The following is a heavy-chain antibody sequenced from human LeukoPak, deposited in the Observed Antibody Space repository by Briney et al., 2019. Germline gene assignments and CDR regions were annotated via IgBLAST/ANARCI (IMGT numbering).Heavy chain of an antibody. V-gene: IGHV3-48*01. D-gene: IGHD3-9*01. CDR2: ISSDSAII. CDR3: AKVPRQHDNWFDP. CDR1: GFTFSSHS. Sequence: GGSLRLSCAASGFTFSSHSMNWVRQAPGKGLEWISYISSDSAIIHYADSVKGRFTISRDDAKSSLYLQMNSLRAEDTAIYYCAKVPRQHDNWFDPWGQGTLVTVSS. J-gene: IGHJ5*02.